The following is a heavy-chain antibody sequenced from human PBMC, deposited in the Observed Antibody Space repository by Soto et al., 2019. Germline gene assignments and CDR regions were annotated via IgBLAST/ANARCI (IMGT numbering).Heavy chain of an antibody. D-gene: IGHD2-15*01. V-gene: IGHV4-31*03. Sequence: SETLSLTCTVSGGSISSCGYYWSWIRQHPGKGLEWIGYIYYSGSTYYDPSLKSRVTISVDTSKNQFSLKLSSVTAADTAVYYCARGQVVAAEHWGQGTLVTVSS. CDR1: GGSISSCGYY. CDR2: IYYSGST. CDR3: ARGQVVAAEH. J-gene: IGHJ4*02.